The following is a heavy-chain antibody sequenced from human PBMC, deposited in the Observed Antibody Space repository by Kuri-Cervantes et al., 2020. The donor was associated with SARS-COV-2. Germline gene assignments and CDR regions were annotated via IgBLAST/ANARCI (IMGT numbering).Heavy chain of an antibody. CDR3: TTELLWFGELF. D-gene: IGHD3-10*01. J-gene: IGHJ4*02. CDR1: GISFSYYW. Sequence: GGSLRLSCEASGISFSYYWMTWVRQTPGKGLEWVGRIKSKTDGGTTDYAAPVKGRFTISRVDSKNTLYLQMNSLKTEDAAVYYCTTELLWFGELFWGKGTLVTVSS. V-gene: IGHV3-15*01. CDR2: IKSKTDGGTT.